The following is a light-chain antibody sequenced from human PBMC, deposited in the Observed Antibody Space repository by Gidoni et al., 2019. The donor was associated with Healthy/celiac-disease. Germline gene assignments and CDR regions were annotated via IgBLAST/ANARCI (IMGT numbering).Light chain of an antibody. Sequence: ARQMNQSPSSLFASGGERVTITCRASQGIRNDLGWYQQKPGKAPKLLIYAASSLQSGVPSRFSGSGSGTDFTLTISSLQPEDFATYYCLQDYNYPWTFGQGTKVKIK. CDR3: LQDYNYPWT. CDR1: QGIRND. CDR2: AAS. V-gene: IGKV1-6*01. J-gene: IGKJ1*01.